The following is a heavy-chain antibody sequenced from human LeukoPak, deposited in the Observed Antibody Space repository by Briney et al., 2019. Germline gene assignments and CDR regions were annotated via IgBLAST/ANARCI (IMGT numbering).Heavy chain of an antibody. V-gene: IGHV3-66*01. CDR1: GFTVSSKY. Sequence: GGSLRLSCAIFGFTVSSKYMSWVRQAPGKGLEWVSILYSADNTNYADSVKGRFTISSDNSKNTLYLQMNSLRVEDTAVYYCAREKAPNGPDYWGQGTLVTVSS. CDR3: AREKAPNGPDY. CDR2: LYSADNT. J-gene: IGHJ4*02. D-gene: IGHD4-17*01.